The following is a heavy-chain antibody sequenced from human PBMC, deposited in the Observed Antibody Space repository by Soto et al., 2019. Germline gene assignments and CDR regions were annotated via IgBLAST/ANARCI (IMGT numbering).Heavy chain of an antibody. CDR2: INHSGST. Sequence: SETLSLTCAVYGGSFSGYYWSWIRQPPGKGLEWIGEINHSGSTNYNPSLKSRVTISVGTSKNQFSLKLSSVTAADTAVYYCARSGGYSSPFPHWGQGTLVTVSS. V-gene: IGHV4-34*01. CDR3: ARSGGYSSPFPH. D-gene: IGHD3-10*01. CDR1: GGSFSGYY. J-gene: IGHJ4*02.